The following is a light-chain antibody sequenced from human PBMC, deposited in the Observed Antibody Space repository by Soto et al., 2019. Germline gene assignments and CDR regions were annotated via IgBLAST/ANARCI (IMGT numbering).Light chain of an antibody. J-gene: IGKJ5*01. CDR2: KVS. CDR3: MQGTHPFT. V-gene: IGKV2-30*01. Sequence: DVVETQSPLSLPVTLGQPASISCRSSESLVYRDGNTYLNWFQQRPGQSPRRLIYKVSNRDSGVPDRFSGSGSGTDFTLKISRVEAEDVGVYYCMQGTHPFTFCQGARLEIK. CDR1: ESLVYRDGNTY.